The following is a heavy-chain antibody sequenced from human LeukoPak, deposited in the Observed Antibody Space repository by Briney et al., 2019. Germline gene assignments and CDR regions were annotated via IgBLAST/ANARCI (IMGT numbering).Heavy chain of an antibody. CDR3: ARGTTTSERLDY. Sequence: GGSLRLSCAASGFTVSSNYMSWVRQAPGKGLEWVSVIYSGGSTYNADSVKGRFTISRDNSKNTLYLQMNSLRAEDTAVYYCARGTTTSERLDYWGQGTLVTVSS. V-gene: IGHV3-53*01. CDR1: GFTVSSNY. CDR2: IYSGGST. D-gene: IGHD4-11*01. J-gene: IGHJ4*02.